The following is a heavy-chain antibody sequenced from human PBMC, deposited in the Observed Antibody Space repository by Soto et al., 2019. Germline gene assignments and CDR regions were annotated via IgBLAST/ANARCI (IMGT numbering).Heavy chain of an antibody. V-gene: IGHV1-18*01. Sequence: QVQLVQSGVEVKKPGASVKVSCKAMGYTFTNYGLSRVRQAPGEGLEWLGWISAYNGHTKYAQKVQDRGTLTTDTSASKAHLGLRSLGSEGTAGYFCVRGGGGLFCHWGQGTLVLVSS. CDR3: VRGGGGLFCH. D-gene: IGHD3-9*01. J-gene: IGHJ4*02. CDR1: GYTFTNYG. CDR2: ISAYNGHT.